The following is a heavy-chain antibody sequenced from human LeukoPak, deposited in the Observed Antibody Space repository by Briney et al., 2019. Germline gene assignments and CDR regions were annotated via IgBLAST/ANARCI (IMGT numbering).Heavy chain of an antibody. D-gene: IGHD3-10*01. Sequence: SETLSLTCTVSGDSMSGYSWSWLRQPAGKELEWIGRIYSSYFTEYNLSLDGRVTMSIDTSQNQFSLMLDSVTAADTAVYYCARVHIVTGTYFDSWGQGALVTVSS. CDR2: IYSSYFT. CDR3: ARVHIVTGTYFDS. V-gene: IGHV4-4*07. CDR1: GDSMSGYS. J-gene: IGHJ4*02.